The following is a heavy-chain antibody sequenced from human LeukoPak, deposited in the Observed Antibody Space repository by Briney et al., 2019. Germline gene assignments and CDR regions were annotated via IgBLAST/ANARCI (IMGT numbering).Heavy chain of an antibody. CDR2: INHSGST. CDR1: GGSFSGYY. CDR3: ARGTSLTRLYGYYFDY. J-gene: IGHJ4*02. V-gene: IGHV4-34*01. Sequence: SETLSLTCAVYGGSFSGYYWSWIRQPPGKGLEWIGEINHSGSTNYNPSLKSRVTISVVTSKNQFSLKLSSVTAADTAVYYCARGTSLTRLYGYYFDYWGQGTLVTVSS. D-gene: IGHD3-10*01.